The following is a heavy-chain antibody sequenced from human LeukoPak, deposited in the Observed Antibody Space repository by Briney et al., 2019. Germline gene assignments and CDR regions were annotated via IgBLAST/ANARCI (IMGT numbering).Heavy chain of an antibody. Sequence: SQTLSLTCTVSGGSISSGGYYWSWIRQHPGKGLEWIGYIYYSGSTYYNPSLKSRVTISVDTSKNQFSLKLSSVTAADTAVYYCAREQIGYCSGGSCYPNYYYYGMDVWGQGTTVTVSS. CDR2: IYYSGST. V-gene: IGHV4-31*03. D-gene: IGHD2-15*01. CDR3: AREQIGYCSGGSCYPNYYYYGMDV. CDR1: GGSISSGGYY. J-gene: IGHJ6*02.